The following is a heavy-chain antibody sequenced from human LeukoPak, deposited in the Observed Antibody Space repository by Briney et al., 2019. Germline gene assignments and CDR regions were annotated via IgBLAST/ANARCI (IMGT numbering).Heavy chain of an antibody. CDR2: IGGSGGRT. J-gene: IGHJ4*02. V-gene: IGHV3-23*01. Sequence: PGGSLRLSCAASGFTFSGYGMSWVRRAPGKGLEWDSAIGGSGGRTYYADSVKGRFTISRDNSKNTLYLQMNSLRAEDTAVYYCAKDAGLWFGEQNDYWGQGTLVTVSS. CDR3: AKDAGLWFGEQNDY. CDR1: GFTFSGYG. D-gene: IGHD3-10*01.